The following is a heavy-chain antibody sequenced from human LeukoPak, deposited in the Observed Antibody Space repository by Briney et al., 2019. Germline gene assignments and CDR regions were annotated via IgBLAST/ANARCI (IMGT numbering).Heavy chain of an antibody. CDR1: GFTVSSNY. V-gene: IGHV3-53*01. Sequence: GGSLRLSCAASGFTVSSNYMSWVRQAPGKGLEWVSVIYSGGSTYYADSVKGRFTISRDNSKNTLYLQMNSLRAEDTAVYYCATGNRHDYGDYFDYWGQGTLVTVFS. D-gene: IGHD4-17*01. J-gene: IGHJ4*02. CDR3: ATGNRHDYGDYFDY. CDR2: IYSGGST.